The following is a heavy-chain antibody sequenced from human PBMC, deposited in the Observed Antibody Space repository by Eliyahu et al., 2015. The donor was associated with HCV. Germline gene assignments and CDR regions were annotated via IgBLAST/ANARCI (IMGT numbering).Heavy chain of an antibody. V-gene: IGHV1-69*06. CDR2: IIPIFGTA. J-gene: IGHJ6*02. D-gene: IGHD6-13*01. CDR3: ARFRGLSIAAAGTLKYYYYGMDV. Sequence: QVQLVQSGAEVKKPGSSVKVSCKASGGTFSSXAXRXVRXAPGQGLEWVGGIIPIFGTANYAQKFQGRVTITADKSTSTAYMELSSLRSEDTAVYYCARFRGLSIAAAGTLKYYYYGMDVWGQGTTVTVSS. CDR1: GGTFSSXA.